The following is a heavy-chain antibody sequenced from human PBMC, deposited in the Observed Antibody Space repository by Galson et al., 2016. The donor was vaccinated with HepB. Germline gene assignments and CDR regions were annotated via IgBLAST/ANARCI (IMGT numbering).Heavy chain of an antibody. J-gene: IGHJ4*02. Sequence: SLRLSCAASGFTFSSYGMHWVRQAPGKGLEWVAVIWYDGSNKYHEDSVKGRFTISRDNSKNTLYLQMNSLRAEDTAVYYCARDANWDYGTPDCDYWGQGTLVTVSS. CDR1: GFTFSSYG. CDR2: IWYDGSNK. V-gene: IGHV3-33*01. D-gene: IGHD1-7*01. CDR3: ARDANWDYGTPDCDY.